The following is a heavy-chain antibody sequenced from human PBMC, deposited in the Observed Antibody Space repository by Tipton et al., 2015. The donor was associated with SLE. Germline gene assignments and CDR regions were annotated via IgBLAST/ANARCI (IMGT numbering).Heavy chain of an antibody. V-gene: IGHV4-28*01. J-gene: IGHJ3*02. CDR2: IHYSGTT. Sequence: TLSLTCAVSGYSITSGFYWGWIWQPPGKGLEWIGYIHYSGTTHDNPSLKSRVTMSVDMSKNQFSLRLTSVTAADTAVYYCARTLGAIAHTVYDAFDIWGQGKMVTVSS. D-gene: IGHD1-26*01. CDR1: GYSITSGFY. CDR3: ARTLGAIAHTVYDAFDI.